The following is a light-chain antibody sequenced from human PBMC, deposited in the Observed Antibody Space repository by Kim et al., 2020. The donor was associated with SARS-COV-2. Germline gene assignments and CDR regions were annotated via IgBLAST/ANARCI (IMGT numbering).Light chain of an antibody. Sequence: EIVLTQSPGTLSLSPGERATLSCRASQIVSSNFLAWYQQKPGPAPRLLIYGASSRATGIPDMFSGSGSGTDFTLTISRLEPEDFAVYYCQQYGTPPFTFGQGTKVDIK. V-gene: IGKV3-20*01. CDR1: QIVSSNF. CDR3: QQYGTPPFT. J-gene: IGKJ3*01. CDR2: GAS.